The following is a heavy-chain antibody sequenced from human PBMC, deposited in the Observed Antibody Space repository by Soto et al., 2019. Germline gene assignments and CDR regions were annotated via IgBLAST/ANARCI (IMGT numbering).Heavy chain of an antibody. CDR2: INHSGST. J-gene: IGHJ5*02. Sequence: SETLSLTCAVYGGSFSGYYWSWIRQPPGKGLEWIGEINHSGSTNYNPSLKSRVTISVDTSKNQFSLKLSSVTAADTAVYYCARGGYSNWFDPWGQGTLVTVSS. V-gene: IGHV4-34*01. CDR1: GGSFSGYY. D-gene: IGHD4-4*01. CDR3: ARGGYSNWFDP.